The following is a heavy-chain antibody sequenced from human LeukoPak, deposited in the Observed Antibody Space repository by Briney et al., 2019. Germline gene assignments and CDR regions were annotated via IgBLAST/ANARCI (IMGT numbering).Heavy chain of an antibody. CDR2: ISYDGSNK. CDR3: AKGVDTAMGTYGMDV. CDR1: GFTFSSYG. D-gene: IGHD5-18*01. V-gene: IGHV3-30*18. Sequence: AGGSLRLSCAASGFTFSSYGMHWVRQAPGKGLEWVAVISYDGSNKYYADSVKGRFTISRDNSKNTLYLQMNSLRAEDTAVYYCAKGVDTAMGTYGMDVWGQGTTVTVSS. J-gene: IGHJ6*02.